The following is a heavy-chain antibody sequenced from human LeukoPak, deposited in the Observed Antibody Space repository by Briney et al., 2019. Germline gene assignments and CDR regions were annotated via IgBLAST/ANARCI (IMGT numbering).Heavy chain of an antibody. Sequence: GGSLRLSCVASGFNFQRYGMGWVRQAPGKGLEWVSATSGSADSTHYADSVRGRFTISRDNAKNSLYLQMNSLRAEDTAVYYCAELGITMIGGVWGKGTTVTISS. V-gene: IGHV3-23*01. CDR3: AELGITMIGGV. J-gene: IGHJ6*04. D-gene: IGHD3-10*02. CDR1: GFNFQRYG. CDR2: TSGSADST.